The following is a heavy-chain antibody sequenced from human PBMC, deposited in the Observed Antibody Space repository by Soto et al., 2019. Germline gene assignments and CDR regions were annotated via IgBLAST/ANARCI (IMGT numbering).Heavy chain of an antibody. J-gene: IGHJ4*02. Sequence: PSETLSLTCAVSGGSISSGGYSWSWIRQPPGKGLEWIGYIYHSGSTYYNPSLKSRITISIDRSKNQLSLKLSSVTAADTAVYYCARGMTTVTPPDYGGQGTLVTVS. CDR1: GGSISSGGYS. V-gene: IGHV4-30-2*01. CDR2: IYHSGST. CDR3: ARGMTTVTPPDY. D-gene: IGHD4-4*01.